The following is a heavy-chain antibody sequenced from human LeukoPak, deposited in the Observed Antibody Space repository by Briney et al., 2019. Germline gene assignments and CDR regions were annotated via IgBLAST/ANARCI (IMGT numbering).Heavy chain of an antibody. J-gene: IGHJ5*01. D-gene: IGHD5-24*01. CDR1: GFTFSNYF. CDR2: IKEDGREK. Sequence: GGSLRLSCAVSGFTFSNYFMSWVRQAPGKGLEWVANIKEDGREKYYADSVKGRFTISRDNANNSPYLQMDSLRVEDTAVYYCARDKDRGWLQMTDAGFDSWGQGTLVTVSS. V-gene: IGHV3-7*01. CDR3: ARDKDRGWLQMTDAGFDS.